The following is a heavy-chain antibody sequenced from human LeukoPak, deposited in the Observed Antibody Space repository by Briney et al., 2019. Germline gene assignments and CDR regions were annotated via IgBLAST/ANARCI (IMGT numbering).Heavy chain of an antibody. CDR2: IYHSGST. V-gene: IGHV4-38-2*02. J-gene: IGHJ4*02. CDR1: GYSISSGHY. D-gene: IGHD6-13*01. CDR3: ASSGYSSSWWSYFDY. Sequence: SETLSLTCTVSGYSISSGHYWGWIRQPPGKGLEWIGSIYHSGSTYYNPSLKSRVTISVDTSKNQFSLKLSSVTAADTAVYYCASSGYSSSWWSYFDYWGQGTLVTVSS.